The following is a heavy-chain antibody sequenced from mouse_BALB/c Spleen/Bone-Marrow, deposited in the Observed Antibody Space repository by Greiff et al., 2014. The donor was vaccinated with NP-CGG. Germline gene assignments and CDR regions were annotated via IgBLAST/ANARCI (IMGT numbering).Heavy chain of an antibody. D-gene: IGHD2-4*01. CDR2: IDPENGDT. CDR3: NARGDYDFDYFDY. J-gene: IGHJ2*01. Sequence: EVQLQQSGAELVRSGASVKLSCTASGFNIKDYYMHWVEQRPEQGLEWIGWIDPENGDTEYAPKFQGKATMTADTSSNTAYLQLRSLTSDDAAVYYCNARGDYDFDYFDYWGQGTTLTVSS. CDR1: GFNIKDYY. V-gene: IGHV14-4*02.